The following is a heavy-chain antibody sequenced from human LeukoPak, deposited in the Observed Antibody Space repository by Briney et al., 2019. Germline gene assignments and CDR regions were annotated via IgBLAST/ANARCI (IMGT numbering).Heavy chain of an antibody. J-gene: IGHJ4*02. V-gene: IGHV4-59*01. Sequence: SETLSLTCTVSGGSISSDYWSWIRQPPGKGVEGIGSIYYSGSTNYNPSLKSRVTISVDTSKNQFSLKLISVTAADTAVYYCARLAAGIGSFDYWGQGTLVTVSS. CDR1: GGSISSDY. CDR2: IYYSGST. CDR3: ARLAAGIGSFDY. D-gene: IGHD6-13*01.